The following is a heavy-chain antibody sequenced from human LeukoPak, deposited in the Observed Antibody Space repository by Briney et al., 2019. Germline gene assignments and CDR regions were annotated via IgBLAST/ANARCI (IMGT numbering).Heavy chain of an antibody. V-gene: IGHV4-39*01. CDR1: GVSISSSNSY. CDR2: IYYTGNT. Sequence: KPSETLSLTCTVSGVSISSSNSYWGWIRQPPGKGLEWIGSIYYTGNTYYNASLKSRVTISIDTSKNQISLRLTSVTATDTATYYCARQTGSGLFTLPGGQGTLVTVSS. D-gene: IGHD3/OR15-3a*01. CDR3: ARQTGSGLFTLP. J-gene: IGHJ4*02.